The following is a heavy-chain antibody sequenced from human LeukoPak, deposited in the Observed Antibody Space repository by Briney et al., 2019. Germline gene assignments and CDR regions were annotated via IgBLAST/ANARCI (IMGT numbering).Heavy chain of an antibody. Sequence: PSETLSLTCTVSGYSISSGYYWGWIRQPPGKGLEWIGSIYHSGSTYYNPSLKSRVTISVDTSKNQFSLKLSSVTAADTAVYYCARDRSIPAAGGDYYYYGMDVWGQGNTVTVSS. CDR3: ARDRSIPAAGGDYYYYGMDV. CDR2: IYHSGST. CDR1: GYSISSGYY. J-gene: IGHJ6*02. V-gene: IGHV4-38-2*02. D-gene: IGHD6-13*01.